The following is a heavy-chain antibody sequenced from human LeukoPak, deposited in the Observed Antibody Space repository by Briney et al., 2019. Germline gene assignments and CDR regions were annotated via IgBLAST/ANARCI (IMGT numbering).Heavy chain of an antibody. CDR1: GGTFSSYA. Sequence: SVKVSCKASGGTFSSYAISWVRQAPGQGLEWMGRIIPILGIANYAQKFEGRVTITADKSTSTAYMELSSLRSEDTAVYYCARGRDVTMADAFDTWGQGTMVTVSS. D-gene: IGHD3-10*01. CDR2: IIPILGIA. V-gene: IGHV1-69*04. CDR3: ARGRDVTMADAFDT. J-gene: IGHJ3*02.